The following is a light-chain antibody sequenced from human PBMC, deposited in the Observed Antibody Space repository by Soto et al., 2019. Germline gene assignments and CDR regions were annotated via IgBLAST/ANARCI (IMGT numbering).Light chain of an antibody. CDR2: EAT. CDR1: SSDVGGYTY. J-gene: IGLJ1*01. V-gene: IGLV2-8*01. Sequence: QSALTQPPSASGSPGQSVTVSCTGTSSDVGGYTYVSWYQQHPGKDPKLMIYEATKRPSGVPDRFSGSKSGNTASLTVSGLQADDEADYYCSSYAGSNNSYVFGTGTKVTVL. CDR3: SSYAGSNNSYV.